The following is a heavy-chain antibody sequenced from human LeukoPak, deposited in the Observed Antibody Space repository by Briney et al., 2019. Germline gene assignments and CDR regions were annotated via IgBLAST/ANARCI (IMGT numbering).Heavy chain of an antibody. CDR3: ARDSNSGAFDI. V-gene: IGHV1-46*01. Sequence: ASVKVSCKASGYTFTKYYMHWVRQAPGQGLEWMGIINPSGGSTSCAQKFQGRVTMTRDTSTSRVYMEVSSLRSEDTAVYYCARDSNSGAFDIWGQGTMVTVSS. D-gene: IGHD6-6*01. CDR2: INPSGGST. J-gene: IGHJ3*02. CDR1: GYTFTKYY.